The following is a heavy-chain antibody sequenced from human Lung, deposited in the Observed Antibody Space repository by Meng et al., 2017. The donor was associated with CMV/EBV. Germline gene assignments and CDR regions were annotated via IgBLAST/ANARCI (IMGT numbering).Heavy chain of an antibody. V-gene: IGHV1-2*02. J-gene: IGHJ3*02. CDR3: ARERGLGFRGTNDAFDI. CDR1: GYTFSLYY. Sequence: SVKVSXKASGYTFSLYYIHWVRQAPGQGLEWMGWINPNTGGTNSAQKFQGRVTITGDTSISTAYMELSRLNSDDTALYYCARERGLGFRGTNDAFDIWGQGTXVTVSS. CDR2: INPNTGGT. D-gene: IGHD3-16*01.